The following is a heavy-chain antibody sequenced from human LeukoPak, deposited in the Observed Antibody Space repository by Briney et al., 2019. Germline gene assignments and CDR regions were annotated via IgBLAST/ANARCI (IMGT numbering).Heavy chain of an antibody. CDR3: AREGASGSYR. V-gene: IGHV3-48*02. Sequence: GGSLRLSCAASGFTFSSFSMNWVRQAPGKGLEWVSYISSSSTIYYAQSVKGRFTISRDNAQNSLYLQINSLRDEDTAVYYCAREGASGSYRWGQGTLVTVSS. J-gene: IGHJ1*01. CDR2: ISSSSTI. D-gene: IGHD3-10*01. CDR1: GFTFSSFS.